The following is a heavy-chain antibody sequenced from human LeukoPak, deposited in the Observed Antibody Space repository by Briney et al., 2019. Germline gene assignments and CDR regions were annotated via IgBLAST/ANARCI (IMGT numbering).Heavy chain of an antibody. J-gene: IGHJ4*02. CDR2: ISGSGGST. Sequence: PGGSLRLSCAASGFTFSSYAMSWVRQAPGKGLEWVSAISGSGGSTYYADSVKGRFTISRDNSKNTLYLQMNSLRAEDTAVYYCAKTFSMDYYDSSGYYYYWGQGTLVTVSS. D-gene: IGHD3-22*01. CDR3: AKTFSMDYYDSSGYYYY. V-gene: IGHV3-23*01. CDR1: GFTFSSYA.